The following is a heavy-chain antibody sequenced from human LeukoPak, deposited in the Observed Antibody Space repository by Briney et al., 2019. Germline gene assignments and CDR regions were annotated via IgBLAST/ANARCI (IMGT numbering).Heavy chain of an antibody. CDR1: GFTFSSYA. CDR3: ANGPHSSGYSVDY. V-gene: IGHV3-30*04. CDR2: ISYEGSDK. Sequence: GRSLRLSCAASGFTFSSYAMHWVRQAPGKGLEWVSFISYEGSDKYYVDSVKGRFTISRDNSKNTLYLQMNSLRAEDTAVYYCANGPHSSGYSVDYWGQGTLVTVSS. J-gene: IGHJ4*02. D-gene: IGHD3-22*01.